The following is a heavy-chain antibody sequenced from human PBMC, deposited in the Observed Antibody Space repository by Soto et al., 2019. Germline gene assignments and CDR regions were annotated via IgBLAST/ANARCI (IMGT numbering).Heavy chain of an antibody. CDR2: IYWDDDK. J-gene: IGHJ3*02. D-gene: IGHD3-10*01. V-gene: IGHV2-5*02. CDR1: GFSLSTSGVG. CDR3: AHSGLSYYGSGSFYSDAFDI. Sequence: QITLKESGPTLVKPTQTLTLTCTFSGFSLSTSGVGVGWIRQPPGKALEWLALIYWDDDKRYSPSLKSRLTITKDTSKNQVVLTMTNMDPVDTATYYCAHSGLSYYGSGSFYSDAFDIWGQGTMVTVSS.